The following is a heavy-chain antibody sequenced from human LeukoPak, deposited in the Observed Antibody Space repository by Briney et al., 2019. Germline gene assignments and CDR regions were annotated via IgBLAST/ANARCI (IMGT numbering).Heavy chain of an antibody. CDR1: GGSISSYY. J-gene: IGHJ4*02. D-gene: IGHD4-17*01. CDR3: ARGPGDTVTNVRFDY. Sequence: SETLSLTCTVSGGSISSYYWSWIRQPAGKGLEWIGRIYTSGSTNYNPSLKSRVTMSVDTSKNQFSLKLSSVTAADTAVYYCARGPGDTVTNVRFDYWGQGTLVTVSS. V-gene: IGHV4-4*07. CDR2: IYTSGST.